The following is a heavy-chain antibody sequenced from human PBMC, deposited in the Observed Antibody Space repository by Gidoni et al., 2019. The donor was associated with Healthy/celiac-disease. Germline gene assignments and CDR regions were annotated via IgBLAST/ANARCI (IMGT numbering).Heavy chain of an antibody. V-gene: IGHV4-4*07. Sequence: QVQLQESGPGLVKPSETLSLTCTVSGCSISSYYWSWIRQPAGKGLEWIGRIYTSGSTNSNPSLKRRGTMSVDTSKNQFSLKLSSVTAADTAVYYCARGWEQWPRGAFDIWGQGTMVTVSS. CDR1: GCSISSYY. CDR3: ARGWEQWPRGAFDI. J-gene: IGHJ3*02. D-gene: IGHD6-19*01. CDR2: IYTSGST.